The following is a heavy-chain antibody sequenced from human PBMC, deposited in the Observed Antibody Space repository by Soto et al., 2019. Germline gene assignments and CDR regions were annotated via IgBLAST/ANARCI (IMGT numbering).Heavy chain of an antibody. CDR3: AKPVYPSGSPHY. CDR1: GLNFNGYS. J-gene: IGHJ4*02. D-gene: IGHD3-10*01. V-gene: IGHV3-23*01. CDR2: IAETGSST. Sequence: GGSLRLSCATSGLNFNGYSMSWVRQAPGQGLEWVSGIAETGSSTYYADSVKGRFTISRDNSENTLYLQMNDLIAEDTAIYYCAKPVYPSGSPHYCGQGTLVTVSS.